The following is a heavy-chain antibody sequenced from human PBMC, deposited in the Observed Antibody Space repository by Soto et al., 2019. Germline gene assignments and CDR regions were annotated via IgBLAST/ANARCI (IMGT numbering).Heavy chain of an antibody. D-gene: IGHD2-2*02. CDR3: AREYTAWPLAYGLDV. Sequence: PGGSLRLSCVASGFTFSSYEMNWVRQAPGKGLEWVSYISSGGSTIYYADSVKGRFTISRDNAKNSLYLQMNSLRAEDTAVYYCAREYTAWPLAYGLDVWGQGTTVTVSS. V-gene: IGHV3-48*03. J-gene: IGHJ6*02. CDR2: ISSGGSTI. CDR1: GFTFSSYE.